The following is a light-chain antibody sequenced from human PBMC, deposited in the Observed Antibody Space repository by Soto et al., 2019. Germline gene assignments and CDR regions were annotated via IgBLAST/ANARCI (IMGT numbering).Light chain of an antibody. CDR3: SSYTSTNTWV. CDR1: SSDVGGYNY. CDR2: DVS. V-gene: IGLV2-14*01. J-gene: IGLJ3*02. Sequence: QSALTQPASVSGSPGQSITISCTGTSSDVGGYNYVSWYQQHPGKAPKLMIYDVSNRPSGVSNRFSGSKSGDTASLTISGLQTEDEGDYYCSSYTSTNTWVFGGGTKVTVL.